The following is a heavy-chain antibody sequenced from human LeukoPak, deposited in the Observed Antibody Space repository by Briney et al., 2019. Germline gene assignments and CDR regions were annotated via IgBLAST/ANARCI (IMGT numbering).Heavy chain of an antibody. Sequence: GGSLRLSCAASGFTFSSYSMNWDRQAPGKGLEWVSSISSSSSYIYYADSVKGRFTISRDNAKNSLYLQMNGLRAEDTAVYYCARVYDFWSGYYNYFDYWGQGTLVTVSS. CDR3: ARVYDFWSGYYNYFDY. CDR1: GFTFSSYS. D-gene: IGHD3-3*01. V-gene: IGHV3-21*01. J-gene: IGHJ4*02. CDR2: ISSSSSYI.